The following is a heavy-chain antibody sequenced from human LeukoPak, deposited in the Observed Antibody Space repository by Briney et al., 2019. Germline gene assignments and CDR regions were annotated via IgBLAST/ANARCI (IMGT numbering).Heavy chain of an antibody. CDR2: IRCDGSNK. D-gene: IGHD6-13*01. V-gene: IGHV3-30*02. CDR1: GFTFSSYG. J-gene: IGHJ4*02. CDR3: AKQGSSYFDY. Sequence: PGGSLRLSCAASGFTFSSYGMHWVRQAPGKGLEWVAFIRCDGSNKYYADSVKGRFTISRDNSKTTLYLQMNSLRAEDTAVYYCAKQGSSYFDYWGQGTLVTVSS.